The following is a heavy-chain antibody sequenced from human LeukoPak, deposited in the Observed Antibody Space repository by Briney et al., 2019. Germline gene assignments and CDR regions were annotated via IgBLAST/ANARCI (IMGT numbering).Heavy chain of an antibody. CDR1: GFTFNNYG. Sequence: PGGSQRLSCAASGFTFNNYGMHWVRQAPGKGLEWVAVISYDGRNKHYPDSVKGRFTISRDISTDTLWLQMDSLRTEDTAAYYCAKGPLRGTAAAIDYWGQGTLVTVSS. V-gene: IGHV3-30*18. CDR3: AKGPLRGTAAAIDY. J-gene: IGHJ4*02. CDR2: ISYDGRNK. D-gene: IGHD2-2*01.